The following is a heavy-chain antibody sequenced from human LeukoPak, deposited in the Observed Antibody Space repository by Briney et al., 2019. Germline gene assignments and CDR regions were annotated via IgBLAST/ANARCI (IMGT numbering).Heavy chain of an antibody. CDR1: GFTFSDFY. CDR2: ISSSGGSI. CDR3: ARDLERSWFDP. J-gene: IGHJ5*02. D-gene: IGHD1-1*01. Sequence: GGSLRLSCAASGFTFSDFYMSWIRQAPGKGLEWVSYISSSGGSIYYADSVRGRFTISRDNAKNSLYLQMNSLRAEDTAVYYCARDLERSWFDPWGQGTLVTVSS. V-gene: IGHV3-11*01.